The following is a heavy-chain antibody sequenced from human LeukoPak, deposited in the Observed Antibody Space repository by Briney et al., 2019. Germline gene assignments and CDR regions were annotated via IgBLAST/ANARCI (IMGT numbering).Heavy chain of an antibody. D-gene: IGHD3-16*01. CDR1: GFTFSSYS. Sequence: PGGSLRLSCAASGFTFSSYSMNWVRQAPGKGLEWVSSISSSSSYIYYADSVKGRFTISRDNAKKSLYLQMNSLRAEDTAVYYCARGGGFMITFGGEYYFDYWGQGTLVTVSS. CDR2: ISSSSSYI. CDR3: ARGGGFMITFGGEYYFDY. V-gene: IGHV3-21*01. J-gene: IGHJ4*02.